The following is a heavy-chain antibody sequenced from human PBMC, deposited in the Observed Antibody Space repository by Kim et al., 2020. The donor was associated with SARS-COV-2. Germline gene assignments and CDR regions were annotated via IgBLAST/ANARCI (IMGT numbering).Heavy chain of an antibody. CDR2: IWYDGSNK. Sequence: GGSLRLSCAASGFTFSSYGMHWVRQAPGKGLEWVAVIWYDGSNKYYADSVKGRFTISRDNSKNTLYLQMNSLRAEDTAVYYCAKEADTAMVHLDYWGQGTLVTVSS. CDR3: AKEADTAMVHLDY. J-gene: IGHJ4*02. CDR1: GFTFSSYG. D-gene: IGHD5-18*01. V-gene: IGHV3-33*06.